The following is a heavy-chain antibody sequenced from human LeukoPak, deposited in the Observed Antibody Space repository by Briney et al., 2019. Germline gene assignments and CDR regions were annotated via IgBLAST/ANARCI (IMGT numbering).Heavy chain of an antibody. CDR1: GYRFNTYW. CDR3: ASYDSSGWTPFDH. Sequence: GESLKISCKGSGYRFNTYWIGWVRQKSGKGLEWMGVIYPGDTDTRYSPSFQGQVTISADKSIRTAYLEWSSLKASDTAMYYCASYDSSGWTPFDHWGQGTLVTVSS. CDR2: IYPGDTDT. V-gene: IGHV5-51*01. J-gene: IGHJ4*02. D-gene: IGHD3-22*01.